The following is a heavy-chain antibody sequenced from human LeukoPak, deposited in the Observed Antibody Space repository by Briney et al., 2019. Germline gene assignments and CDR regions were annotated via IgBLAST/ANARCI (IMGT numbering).Heavy chain of an antibody. CDR1: GYTFTSYD. J-gene: IGHJ4*02. CDR3: ARGELWTPFDY. CDR2: MNPNSGNT. V-gene: IGHV1-8*03. Sequence: ATVKISCKASGYTFTSYDINWVRQATGQGLEWMGWMNPNSGNTGYAQKFQGRVTITRNTSISTAYMELSSLRSEDTAVYYCARGELWTPFDYWGQGTLVTVSS. D-gene: IGHD5-18*01.